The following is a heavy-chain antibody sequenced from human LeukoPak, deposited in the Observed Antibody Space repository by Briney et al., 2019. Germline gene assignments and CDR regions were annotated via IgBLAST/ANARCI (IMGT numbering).Heavy chain of an antibody. J-gene: IGHJ4*02. V-gene: IGHV1-8*01. CDR1: GYTFTSYD. Sequence: ASVKVSCKASGYTFTSYDINWVRQATGQGLEWMGWMNPNSGNTGYAQKFQGRVTMTTDTSTSTAYMELRSLRSDDTAVYYCARGGYDILTGYLAPFDYWGQGTLVTVSS. D-gene: IGHD3-9*01. CDR3: ARGGYDILTGYLAPFDY. CDR2: MNPNSGNT.